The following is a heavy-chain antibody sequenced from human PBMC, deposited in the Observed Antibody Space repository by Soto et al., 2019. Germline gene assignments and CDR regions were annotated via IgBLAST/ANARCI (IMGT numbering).Heavy chain of an antibody. CDR2: IYYSGST. D-gene: IGHD3-22*01. CDR1: GGSISSYY. CDR3: ARSDGYDSSGYYH. Sequence: SETLSLTCTVSGGSISSYYWSWIRQPPGKGLEWIGYIYYSGSTNYNPSLKSRVTISVDTSKNQFSLKLSSVTAADTAVYYCARSDGYDSSGYYHWGQGTLVTVSS. J-gene: IGHJ4*02. V-gene: IGHV4-59*12.